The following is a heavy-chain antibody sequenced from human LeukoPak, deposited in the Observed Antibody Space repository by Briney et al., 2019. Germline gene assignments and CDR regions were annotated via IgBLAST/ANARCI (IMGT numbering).Heavy chain of an antibody. CDR2: IYSDGNT. CDR3: AGDTHSSSWYDH. D-gene: IGHD6-19*01. CDR1: GFTVSSNY. J-gene: IGHJ5*02. Sequence: GGSLRLSCAASGFTVSSNYMSWVRQAPGKGLEWVSFIYSDGNTYYGDSVKGRFTLSRDSSRNTLYLQMNSLTVDDTAVYYCAGDTHSSSWYDHWGQGTLVTVSS. V-gene: IGHV3-53*01.